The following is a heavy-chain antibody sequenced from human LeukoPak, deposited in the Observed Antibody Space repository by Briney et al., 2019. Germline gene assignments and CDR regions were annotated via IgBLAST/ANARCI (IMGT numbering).Heavy chain of an antibody. CDR3: ARGLGSYDSSELTWPMISF. Sequence: ASVKVSCKASGGTFSSYAISWVRQAPGQGLEWMGWMNPDSGDTAYAQRFQGRITMTRSTSITTAYMELSSLRSEDTAVYYCARGLGSYDSSELTWPMISFWGQGTQVTVSS. D-gene: IGHD3-22*01. V-gene: IGHV1-8*02. CDR2: MNPDSGDT. J-gene: IGHJ4*02. CDR1: GGTFSSYA.